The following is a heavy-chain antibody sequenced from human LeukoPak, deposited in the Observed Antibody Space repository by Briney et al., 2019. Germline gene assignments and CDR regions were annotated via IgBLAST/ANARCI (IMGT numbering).Heavy chain of an antibody. Sequence: ASVKVSCKASGYTFTSYYMHWVRQAPGQGLEYMGRINPNNGGTNYAQKFQDRVTMTRDTSISTAYMELTSLRSDDTAVYYCARVRFGENWFDPWGQGTLVTVSS. CDR2: INPNNGGT. CDR3: ARVRFGENWFDP. V-gene: IGHV1-2*06. J-gene: IGHJ5*02. CDR1: GYTFTSYY. D-gene: IGHD3-10*01.